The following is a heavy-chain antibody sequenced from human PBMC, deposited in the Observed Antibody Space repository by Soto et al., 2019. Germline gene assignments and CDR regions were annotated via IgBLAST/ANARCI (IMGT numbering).Heavy chain of an antibody. D-gene: IGHD5-18*01. J-gene: IGHJ6*01. V-gene: IGHV5-51*01. CDR3: TRRDTDLASGLDI. Sequence: KGLEWMGLIYPADSDTRYSPSFQGQVTISADKSSSTAYMQWSSLKASDTVKYSCTRRDTDLASGLDIWGQPT. CDR2: IYPADSDT.